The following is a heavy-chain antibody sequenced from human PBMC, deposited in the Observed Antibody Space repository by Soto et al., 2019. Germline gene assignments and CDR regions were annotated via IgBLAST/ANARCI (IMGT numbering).Heavy chain of an antibody. D-gene: IGHD3-3*02. V-gene: IGHV6-1*01. Sequence: SQTLSLTCVISGDSVSIYSGAWNWIRQSPSRGLEWLGRTYYRSKWYYDYAESVKSRIIISVDTSKNQFSLQLNSVTPEDAAVYYFANDAAYSIDTWGQGTQLTVSS. CDR1: GDSVSIYSGA. CDR2: TYYRSKWYY. J-gene: IGHJ4*01. CDR3: ANDAAYSIDT.